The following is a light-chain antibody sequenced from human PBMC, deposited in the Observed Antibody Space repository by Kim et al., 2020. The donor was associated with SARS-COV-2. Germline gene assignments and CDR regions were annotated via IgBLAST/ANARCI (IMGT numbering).Light chain of an antibody. V-gene: IGKV3-20*01. J-gene: IGKJ5*01. Sequence: EIVLTQSPGILSLSPGESVTLSCRASESVSSSYLAWYQQKSGQAPRLLIYAASSRATGIPDRFSGRGSGTAFILTISRVEPEDSAVYYGQQYGSTRLTFGQGTRLEIK. CDR2: AAS. CDR3: QQYGSTRLT. CDR1: ESVSSSY.